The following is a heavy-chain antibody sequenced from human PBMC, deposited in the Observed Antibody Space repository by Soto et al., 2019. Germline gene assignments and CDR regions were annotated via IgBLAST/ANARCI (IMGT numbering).Heavy chain of an antibody. Sequence: QVQLQESGPGLVKPSQTLSLTCTVSGGSISSGGYYWSWIRQHPGKGLEWIGYIYYSGSTYYNPSLKSRVTISVDTSKNQFSLKLSSVTAADTAVYYCARVIVIVATGGNAFDIWGQGTMLTVSS. CDR1: GGSISSGGYY. CDR3: ARVIVIVATGGNAFDI. J-gene: IGHJ3*02. D-gene: IGHD5-12*01. CDR2: IYYSGST. V-gene: IGHV4-31*03.